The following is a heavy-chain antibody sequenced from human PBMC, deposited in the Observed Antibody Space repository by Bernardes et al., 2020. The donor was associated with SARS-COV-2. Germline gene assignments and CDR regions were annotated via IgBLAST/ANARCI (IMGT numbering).Heavy chain of an antibody. CDR2: INPNSGGT. Sequence: ASVKVSCKASGYTFTGYYMHWVRHAPGQGLEWLGWINPNSGGTNYEQKFQGRVTMTRDTSISTAYMELSRLRSDGTAVYYCAIPPTNYDRYGMDVWGQGTTVTVSS. D-gene: IGHD3-22*01. CDR1: GYTFTGYY. CDR3: AIPPTNYDRYGMDV. V-gene: IGHV1-2*02. J-gene: IGHJ6*02.